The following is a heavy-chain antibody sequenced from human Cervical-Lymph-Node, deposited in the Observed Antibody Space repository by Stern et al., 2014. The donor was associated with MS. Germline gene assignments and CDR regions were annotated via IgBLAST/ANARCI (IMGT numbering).Heavy chain of an antibody. D-gene: IGHD3-10*01. Sequence: QVQLVESGAEVKKPGASVKVSCKASAYTITDYYTHWVRQAPGPGLDWMGWINPNSGGTYSAQKFQGRLTMTRDTSISTAYMELSSLRSDDTAVYYCARGGGYSYSTLDYWGQGTQVTVSS. CDR3: ARGGGYSYSTLDY. CDR1: AYTITDYY. V-gene: IGHV1-2*02. CDR2: INPNSGGT. J-gene: IGHJ4*02.